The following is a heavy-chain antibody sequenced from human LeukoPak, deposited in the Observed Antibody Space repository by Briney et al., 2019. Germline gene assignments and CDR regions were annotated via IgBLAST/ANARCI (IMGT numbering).Heavy chain of an antibody. J-gene: IGHJ4*02. CDR3: AKEEQWLVYDY. D-gene: IGHD6-19*01. Sequence: GGSLRLSCAASGFTLSSYAMSWVRQAPGKGLEWVSATSSSDAGTYHAESVRGRFTISRDNSKNTLYLQMNSLRAEDTAVYYCAKEEQWLVYDYWGQGTLVTVSS. V-gene: IGHV3-23*01. CDR1: GFTLSSYA. CDR2: TSSSDAGT.